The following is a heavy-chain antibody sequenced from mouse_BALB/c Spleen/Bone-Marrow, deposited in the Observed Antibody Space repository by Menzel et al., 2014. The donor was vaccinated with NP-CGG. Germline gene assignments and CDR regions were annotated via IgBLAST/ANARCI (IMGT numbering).Heavy chain of an antibody. D-gene: IGHD2-3*01. V-gene: IGHV1-82*01. CDR1: GYAFSSSW. CDR2: IFPGDGDT. Sequence: QVQLKQSGPELVKPGASVKISCKASGYAFSSSWMNWVKQRPGQGLEWIGRIFPGDGDTYYNGKFKGKATLTADKSSSTAYMQLSSLTSVDSAVYFCARSDGYRAMDHWGQGTSVTVSS. CDR3: ARSDGYRAMDH. J-gene: IGHJ4*01.